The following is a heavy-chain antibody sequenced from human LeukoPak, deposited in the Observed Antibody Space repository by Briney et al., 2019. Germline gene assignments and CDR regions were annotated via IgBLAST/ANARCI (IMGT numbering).Heavy chain of an antibody. CDR2: ISYDGSNK. V-gene: IGHV3-30-3*01. CDR1: GFTFSSYA. CDR3: ARDSVGSGYDYLHFDY. J-gene: IGHJ4*02. Sequence: QPGGSLRLSCAASGFTFSSYATHWVRQAPGKGLEWVAVISYDGSNKYYADSVKGRFTISRDNSKNTLYLQMNSLRAEDTAVYYCARDSVGSGYDYLHFDYWGQGTLVTVSS. D-gene: IGHD5-12*01.